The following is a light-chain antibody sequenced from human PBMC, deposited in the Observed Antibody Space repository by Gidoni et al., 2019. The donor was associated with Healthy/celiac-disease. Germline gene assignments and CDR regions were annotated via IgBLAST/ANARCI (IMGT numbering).Light chain of an antibody. CDR1: QSISSY. J-gene: IGKJ2*03. CDR2: AAS. CDR3: QQSYSTPLS. V-gene: IGKV1-39*01. Sequence: DPVTITCRASQSISSYLHWYQRKPGKAPKLLIYAASSLQSGVTSRFSGSGSGTDFTLTISSLQPEDFATYYCQQSYSTPLSFGQXTKLEIK.